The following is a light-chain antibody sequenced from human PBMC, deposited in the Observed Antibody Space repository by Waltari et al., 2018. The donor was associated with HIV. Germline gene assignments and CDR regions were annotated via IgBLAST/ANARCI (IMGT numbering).Light chain of an antibody. CDR1: SGSVSTSYY. Sequence: QTVVTQEPSFSVSPGGTVTLTCGLSSGSVSTSYYPSWYQQTPGPAPRTLIYSTNTRSSGVPDRFSGSILGNKAALTITGAQADDEADYYCVLFMGNGIWVFGGGTKLTVL. CDR2: STN. J-gene: IGLJ3*02. CDR3: VLFMGNGIWV. V-gene: IGLV8-61*01.